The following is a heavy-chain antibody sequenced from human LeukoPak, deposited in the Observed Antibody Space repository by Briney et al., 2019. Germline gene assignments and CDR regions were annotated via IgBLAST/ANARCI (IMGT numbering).Heavy chain of an antibody. J-gene: IGHJ4*02. CDR1: GSSFTSYC. D-gene: IGHD3-10*01. V-gene: IGHV5-51*01. CDR3: ARKQFYGSGSPIDY. Sequence: GESLQISCKDSGSSFTSYCSGCGRQMPGKGRWWGWIMYIGDSDTRYSPSFQGQVTISADESISTAYLQWNSLKASDPAMYYCARKQFYGSGSPIDYWGQGTLVTVSS. CDR2: MYIGDSDT.